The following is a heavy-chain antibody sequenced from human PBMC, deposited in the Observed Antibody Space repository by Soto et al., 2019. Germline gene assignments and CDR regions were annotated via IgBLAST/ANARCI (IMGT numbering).Heavy chain of an antibody. CDR1: GLNFNGYT. J-gene: IGHJ6*03. V-gene: IGHV3-23*01. D-gene: IGHD2-15*01. CDR2: IAETGSST. CDR3: ATHDYYYYYMDV. Sequence: PGGSLRLSCATSGLNFNGYTMSWVRQAPGQGLEWVSGIAETGSSTYYADSVKGRFTISRDNSENTLYLQMNNLRAEDTAVYYCATHDYYYYYMDVWGKGTTVTVSS.